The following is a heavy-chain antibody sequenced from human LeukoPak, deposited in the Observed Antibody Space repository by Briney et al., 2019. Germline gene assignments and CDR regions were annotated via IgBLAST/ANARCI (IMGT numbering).Heavy chain of an antibody. CDR1: RFTFSSYA. CDR2: ISATDGST. Sequence: PGGSLRLSCAASRFTFSSYAMSWVRQAPGKGLEWVSVISATDGSTYYADSVKGRFTISRDNSKNTLYLQMNSLRAEDTAVYYCTSANYGPAHWGQGTLVTVSS. V-gene: IGHV3-23*01. J-gene: IGHJ4*02. CDR3: TSANYGPAH. D-gene: IGHD5-24*01.